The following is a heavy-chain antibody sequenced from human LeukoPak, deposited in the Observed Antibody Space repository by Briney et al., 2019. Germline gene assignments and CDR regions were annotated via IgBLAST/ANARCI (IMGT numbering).Heavy chain of an antibody. Sequence: ASVKVSCKASGYTFTGYGISWVRQAPGQGLEWMGWISAYNGNTNYAQKLQGRVTMTTDTSTSTAYMELRSLRSDDTAVYYCARLYPGTSTRLDPWGQGILVAVSS. V-gene: IGHV1-18*01. CDR3: ARLYPGTSTRLDP. CDR2: ISAYNGNT. J-gene: IGHJ5*02. D-gene: IGHD5/OR15-5a*01. CDR1: GYTFTGYG.